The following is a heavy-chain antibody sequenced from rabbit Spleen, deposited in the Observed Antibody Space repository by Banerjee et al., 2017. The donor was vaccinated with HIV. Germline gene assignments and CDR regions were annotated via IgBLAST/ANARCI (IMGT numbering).Heavy chain of an antibody. J-gene: IGHJ6*01. CDR3: ARDTSSSFSSYGMDL. D-gene: IGHD1-1*01. CDR1: RFDFSSGYD. CDR2: IYTGDGNT. Sequence: QEQLEESGGDLVKPEGSLTLTCKGFRFDFSSGYDMCWVRQAPGKGLEWVGCIYTGDGNTYYASWAKGRFTISKTSSTTVTLHMTSLTAADTATYFCARDTSSSFSSYGMDLWGPGTLVTVS. V-gene: IGHV1S45*01.